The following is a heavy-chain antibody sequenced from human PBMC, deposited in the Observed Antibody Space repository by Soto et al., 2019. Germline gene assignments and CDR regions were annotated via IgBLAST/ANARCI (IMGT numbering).Heavy chain of an antibody. CDR1: GFTFSSYA. D-gene: IGHD6-6*01. V-gene: IGHV3-23*01. CDR3: AKGPAYSSYPSWFDP. J-gene: IGHJ5*02. CDR2: ISGSGGST. Sequence: PGGSLRLSCAASGFTFSSYAMSWVRQAPGKGLEWVSAISGSGGSTYYADSVKGRFTISRDNSKNTLYLQMNSLRAEDTAVYYYAKGPAYSSYPSWFDPWGQGTLVTVSS.